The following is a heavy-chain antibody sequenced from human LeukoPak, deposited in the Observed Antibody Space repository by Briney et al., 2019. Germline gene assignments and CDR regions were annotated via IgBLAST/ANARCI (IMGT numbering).Heavy chain of an antibody. J-gene: IGHJ3*02. CDR2: ISSSSSYI. D-gene: IGHD2-2*01. V-gene: IGHV3-21*01. CDR1: GFTFSSYS. CDR3: ARASGTRCFGI. Sequence: GGSLRLSCAASGFTFSSYSMNWVREAPGKGLEWVSSISSSSSYIYYADSVKGRFPISRDNAKSSLYLQMNSLRAEATAEYYSARASGTRCFGIWGQGKMVTVSS.